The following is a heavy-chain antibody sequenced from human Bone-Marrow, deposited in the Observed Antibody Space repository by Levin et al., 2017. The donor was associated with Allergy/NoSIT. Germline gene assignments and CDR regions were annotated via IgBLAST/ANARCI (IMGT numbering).Heavy chain of an antibody. CDR1: GFTFSSYG. D-gene: IGHD2-15*01. CDR2: ISGSGDST. J-gene: IGHJ3*02. Sequence: PGGSLRLSCAASGFTFSSYGMSWVRQAPGKGLAWVSSISGSGDSTYYADSVKGRFTISRDNSKNTLYLQMNSLRAEDTAVYYCAKCSGGSCYSAFNIWGQGTKVTVSS. CDR3: AKCSGGSCYSAFNI. V-gene: IGHV3-23*01.